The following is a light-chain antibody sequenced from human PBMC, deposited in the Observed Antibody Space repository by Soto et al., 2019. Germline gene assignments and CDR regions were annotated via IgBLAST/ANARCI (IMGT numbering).Light chain of an antibody. CDR2: GAS. Sequence: EIVLTQSPGTLSLSPGERAILSCRASQSVSSSYLAWYQQKPGQAPRLLIYGASSRATGIPDRFSGSGSGTDFTLTISRLEPEDFAVYYCQQYGSSPPITSGQGTRLEIK. CDR3: QQYGSSPPIT. V-gene: IGKV3-20*01. J-gene: IGKJ5*01. CDR1: QSVSSSY.